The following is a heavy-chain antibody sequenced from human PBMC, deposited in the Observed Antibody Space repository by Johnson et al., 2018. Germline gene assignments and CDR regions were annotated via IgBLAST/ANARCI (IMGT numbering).Heavy chain of an antibody. CDR2: VNSDGYST. D-gene: IGHD2-2*01. Sequence: VQLVQSGGGLVQPGGSLRLSCAASGFTFSSYWMNWVRQAPGKGLVWVSRVNSDGYSTAYVDSVKGRFTISRDNAKNTLYLQMNSLRAEDTAVYYCARYSSTYDAFDIWGQGTMVTVSS. CDR1: GFTFSSYW. CDR3: ARYSSTYDAFDI. V-gene: IGHV3-74*02. J-gene: IGHJ3*02.